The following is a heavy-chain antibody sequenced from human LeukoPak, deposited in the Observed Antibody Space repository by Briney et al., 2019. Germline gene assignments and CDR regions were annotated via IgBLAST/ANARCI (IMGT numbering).Heavy chain of an antibody. Sequence: PGGSLRLSCAASGFTFSSYAMSWVRQAPGKGLKWVSAISGSGGSTYYADSVKGRFTISRDNSKNTLYLQMNSLRAEDTAVYYCAKDLLLWFGELFSGMDVWGQGTTVTVSS. CDR2: ISGSGGST. CDR1: GFTFSSYA. V-gene: IGHV3-23*01. J-gene: IGHJ6*02. CDR3: AKDLLLWFGELFSGMDV. D-gene: IGHD3-10*01.